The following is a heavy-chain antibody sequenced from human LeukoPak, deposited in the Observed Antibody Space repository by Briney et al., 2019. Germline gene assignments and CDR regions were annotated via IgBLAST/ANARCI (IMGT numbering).Heavy chain of an antibody. J-gene: IGHJ6*04. V-gene: IGHV3-48*03. D-gene: IGHD3-10*01. Sequence: GGSLRLSCAASGFTFSSYEMNWVRRAPGKGLEWVSYISSSGSTIYYADSVKGRFTISRDNAKNSLYLQMNSLRAEDTAVYYCARDARKQGRFDYYHGMDVWGKGTTVTVSS. CDR2: ISSSGSTI. CDR1: GFTFSSYE. CDR3: ARDARKQGRFDYYHGMDV.